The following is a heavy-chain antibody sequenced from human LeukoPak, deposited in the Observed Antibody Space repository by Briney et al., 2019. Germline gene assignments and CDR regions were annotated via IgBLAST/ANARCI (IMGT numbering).Heavy chain of an antibody. CDR2: INPNSGGT. V-gene: IGHV1-2*02. CDR3: ARTDRTITMVRGGDLDY. Sequence: ASVKVSCKASGYTFTGYYMHWVRQAPGQGLEWMGWINPNSGGTTYAQKFQGRVTMTRDTSISTAYMELSRLRSDDTAVYYCARTDRTITMVRGGDLDYWGQGTLVTVSS. CDR1: GYTFTGYY. D-gene: IGHD3-10*01. J-gene: IGHJ4*02.